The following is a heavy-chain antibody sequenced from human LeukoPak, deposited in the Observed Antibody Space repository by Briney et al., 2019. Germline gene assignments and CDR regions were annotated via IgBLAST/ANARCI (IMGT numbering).Heavy chain of an antibody. D-gene: IGHD1-26*01. Sequence: ASVKVSCKASGYTFTGYYMHWVRQAPGQGLEWMGWINPNSGVTNYAQKFQGWVTMTRDTSISTAYMELSRLRSDDTAVYYCARGADLATPHPFDYWGQGTLVTVSS. CDR3: ARGADLATPHPFDY. CDR1: GYTFTGYY. CDR2: INPNSGVT. J-gene: IGHJ4*02. V-gene: IGHV1-2*04.